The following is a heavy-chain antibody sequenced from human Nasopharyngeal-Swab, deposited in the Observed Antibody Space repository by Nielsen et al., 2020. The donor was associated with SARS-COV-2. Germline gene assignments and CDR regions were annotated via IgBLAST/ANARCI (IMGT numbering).Heavy chain of an antibody. V-gene: IGHV3-11*04. Sequence: GESLKISCAASGFTFSDYYMAWVRQAPGKGLEWLSYISTSGRTTDSADSVKGRFTISSDNAMTSVFLQMSSLRAEDTAVYYCAREAHSWTRYFDYWGQGILVTVSS. D-gene: IGHD6-13*01. CDR3: AREAHSWTRYFDY. J-gene: IGHJ4*02. CDR1: GFTFSDYY. CDR2: ISTSGRTT.